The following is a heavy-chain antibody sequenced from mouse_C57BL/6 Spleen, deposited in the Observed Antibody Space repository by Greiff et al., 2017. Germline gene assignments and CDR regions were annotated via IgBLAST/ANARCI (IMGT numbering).Heavy chain of an antibody. V-gene: IGHV5-4*03. CDR3: ARKDYYGSSYDYFDY. Sequence: EVKLVESGGGLVKPGGSLKLSCAASGFTFSSYAMSWVRQTPEKRLEWVATISAGGSYTYYPDNVKGRFTISRDNAKNNLYLQMSHLKSEDTAMYYCARKDYYGSSYDYFDYWGQGTTLTVSS. CDR1: GFTFSSYA. D-gene: IGHD1-1*01. J-gene: IGHJ2*01. CDR2: ISAGGSYT.